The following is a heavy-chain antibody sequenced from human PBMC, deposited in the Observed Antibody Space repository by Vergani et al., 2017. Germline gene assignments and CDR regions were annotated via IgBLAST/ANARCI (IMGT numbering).Heavy chain of an antibody. D-gene: IGHD4-11*01. V-gene: IGHV4-39*01. J-gene: IGHJ6*03. CDR3: ARLTPDDYSNYRYYYYYMDV. CDR2: IYYSGST. Sequence: QVQLQESGPGLVKPSETLSLTCTVSNDSVSNTFYYWGWIRQTPGKGLEWIGSIYYSGSTYYNPSLKSRVTISVDTSKNQFSLKLSSVTAADTAVYYCARLTPDDYSNYRYYYYYMDVWGKGTTVTVSS. CDR1: NDSVSNTFYY.